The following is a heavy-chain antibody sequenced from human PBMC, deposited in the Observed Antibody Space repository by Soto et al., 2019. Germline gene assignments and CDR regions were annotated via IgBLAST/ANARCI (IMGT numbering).Heavy chain of an antibody. D-gene: IGHD2-15*01. CDR2: SHQSWNT. J-gene: IGHJ4*02. CDR3: ATRDMSRFY. V-gene: IGHV4-4*02. Sequence: QVQLQESGPGLVKPSGTLSLTCAVSGVSISSHDWWTWVRQPPGKGLEWIGESHQSWNTNYNSSLESRVTISVDKSKNQFSLKLSSVTVADTAVYYCATRDMSRFYWGQGILVTVSS. CDR1: GVSISSHDW.